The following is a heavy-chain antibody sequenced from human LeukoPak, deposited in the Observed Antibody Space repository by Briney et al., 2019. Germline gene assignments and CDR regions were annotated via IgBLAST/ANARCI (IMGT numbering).Heavy chain of an antibody. D-gene: IGHD3-22*01. V-gene: IGHV4-59*11. Sequence: SETLSRTCTVSGGSISSHYWSWIREPPGKGLEWIGYIYYSGSTNYNPSLKSRVTISVDTSKNQFSLKLSSVTAADTAVYYCARVPRGSSGYYWFDPWGQGTLVTVSS. CDR3: ARVPRGSSGYYWFDP. CDR1: GGSISSHY. J-gene: IGHJ5*02. CDR2: IYYSGST.